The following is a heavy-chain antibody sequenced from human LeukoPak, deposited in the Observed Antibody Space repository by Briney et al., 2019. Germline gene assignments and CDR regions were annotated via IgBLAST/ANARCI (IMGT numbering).Heavy chain of an antibody. Sequence: GGSLRLSCAASGFTFSSYAMSLVRQAPGKGLEWVSASSGSGGSTYYADSVKGRFTISRDNSKNTLYLQMNSLRAEDTAVYYCAKDLLQDIAAAGTGDYWGQGTLVTVSS. CDR1: GFTFSSYA. J-gene: IGHJ4*02. V-gene: IGHV3-23*01. D-gene: IGHD6-13*01. CDR3: AKDLLQDIAAAGTGDY. CDR2: SSGSGGST.